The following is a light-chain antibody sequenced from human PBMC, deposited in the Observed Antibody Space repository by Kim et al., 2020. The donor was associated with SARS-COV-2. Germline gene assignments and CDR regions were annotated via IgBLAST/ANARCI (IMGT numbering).Light chain of an antibody. Sequence: EIVMTQSPATLSVSPGERATLSCRASQSVSSNLAWYQQKPGQAPRLLIYGASTRATGIPARFSGSGSGTEFTLTISSLQSEDFAVYYCQKYNNGPPAFGGGTKVDIK. CDR2: GAS. CDR1: QSVSSN. J-gene: IGKJ4*01. V-gene: IGKV3-15*01. CDR3: QKYNNGPPA.